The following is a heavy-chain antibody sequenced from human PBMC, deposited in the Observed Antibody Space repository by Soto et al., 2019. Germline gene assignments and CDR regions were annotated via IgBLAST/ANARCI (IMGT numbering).Heavy chain of an antibody. CDR2: IIPIFGTA. J-gene: IGHJ6*02. D-gene: IGHD6-19*01. V-gene: IGHV1-69*06. CDR1: GGTFSSYA. Sequence: QVQLVQSGAEVKKPGSSVKVSCKASGGTFSSYAISWVRQAPGQGLEWMGGIIPIFGTANYAQKFQGRVTITADKSTSTAYMELGSLRSEDTAVYYCARLAVAAPWWYYGMDVWGQGTTVTVSS. CDR3: ARLAVAAPWWYYGMDV.